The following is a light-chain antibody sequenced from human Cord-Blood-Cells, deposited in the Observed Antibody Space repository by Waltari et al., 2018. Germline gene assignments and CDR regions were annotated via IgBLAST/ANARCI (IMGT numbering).Light chain of an antibody. Sequence: QSALTQPASVSGSPGQSLTIPCTGTSSDVGRYNLVSWYQQHPGKAPKLMIYEVSKRPSGVSNRFSGSKSGNTASLTISGLQAEDEADYYCCSYAGSSTVVFGGGTKLTVL. J-gene: IGLJ2*01. CDR1: SSDVGRYNL. CDR2: EVS. CDR3: CSYAGSSTVV. V-gene: IGLV2-23*02.